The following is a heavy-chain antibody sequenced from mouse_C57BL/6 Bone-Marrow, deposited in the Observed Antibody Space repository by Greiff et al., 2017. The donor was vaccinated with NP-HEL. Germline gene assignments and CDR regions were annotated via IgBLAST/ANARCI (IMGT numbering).Heavy chain of an antibody. CDR3: TEPDYYDDDRLAY. CDR1: GFTFSNYW. V-gene: IGHV6-3*01. D-gene: IGHD2-4*01. CDR2: IRLKSDNYAT. J-gene: IGHJ3*01. Sequence: EVQLVESGGGLVQPGGSMKLSCVASGFTFSNYWMNWVRQSPEKGLEWVAQIRLKSDNYATLYAESVKGRFTISRDDSKRSVYLQMNNLRAEDTGIYYCTEPDYYDDDRLAYWGQGTLVTVSA.